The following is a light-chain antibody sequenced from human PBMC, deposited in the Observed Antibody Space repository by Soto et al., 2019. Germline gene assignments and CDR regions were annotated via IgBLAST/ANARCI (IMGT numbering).Light chain of an antibody. CDR3: QQYGSSPVT. Sequence: EIVLTQSPGTLSLSPGERATLSCRASQSVSSTYLAWYQQKPGQAPRPLIYGASSRATGIPDRFSGSGSGTDFILTISRLEPEDFAVYYCQQYGSSPVTFGQGTKVDI. CDR2: GAS. V-gene: IGKV3-20*01. J-gene: IGKJ1*01. CDR1: QSVSSTY.